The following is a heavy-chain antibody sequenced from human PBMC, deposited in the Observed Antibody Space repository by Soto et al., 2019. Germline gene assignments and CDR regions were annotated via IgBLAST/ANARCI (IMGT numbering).Heavy chain of an antibody. V-gene: IGHV3-23*01. CDR3: VFPSSGKYFFER. CDR1: GFTFRNSA. D-gene: IGHD3-22*01. Sequence: EVQLLESGGGLVQPGGSLRLSCAASGFTFRNSAMNWVRQVPGKGLEWVSAIGGGGATTFYADSLKGRFTISRDNYKNTLYLQMNSLRAEDTAVYYCVFPSSGKYFFERWGQGAVVTVSS. CDR2: IGGGGATT. J-gene: IGHJ4*02.